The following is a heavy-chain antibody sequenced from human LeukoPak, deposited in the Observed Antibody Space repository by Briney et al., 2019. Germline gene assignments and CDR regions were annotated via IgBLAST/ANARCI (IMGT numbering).Heavy chain of an antibody. CDR1: GFAFSTYA. D-gene: IGHD4-17*01. CDR3: VREGTSVTAKDDLDL. CDR2: ISFDASSK. V-gene: IGHV3-30-3*01. J-gene: IGHJ3*01. Sequence: PGGSLRLSCAASGFAFSTYAIHWVRQAPGKGLEWVALISFDASSKYYADSLQGRFTLSRDNSKNTLFLQMNSLRAEDTAVYFCVREGTSVTAKDDLDLWGQGTMVTVSS.